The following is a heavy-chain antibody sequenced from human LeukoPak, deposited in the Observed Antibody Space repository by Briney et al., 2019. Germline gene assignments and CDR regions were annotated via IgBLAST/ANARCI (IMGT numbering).Heavy chain of an antibody. CDR3: ARTVTTSSYYFDY. CDR1: GYTFTTYG. J-gene: IGHJ4*02. Sequence: ASVKVSYKASGYTFTTYGVSWVRQAPGQGLEWMGWISGYDGNTNYAQKLRGRVTMTTDTSTSTAYMDLRSLRSDDTALYYCARTVTTSSYYFDYWGQGTLVTVSS. V-gene: IGHV1-18*01. CDR2: ISGYDGNT. D-gene: IGHD4-17*01.